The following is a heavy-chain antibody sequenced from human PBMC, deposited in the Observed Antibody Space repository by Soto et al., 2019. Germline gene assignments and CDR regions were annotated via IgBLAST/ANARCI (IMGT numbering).Heavy chain of an antibody. CDR3: AASNYGAERYFDL. CDR1: GFTFSSYA. Sequence: HPGGSLRLSCAASGFTFSSYAMSWVRQAPGKGLEWVSAISGSGGSTYYADSVKGRFTISRDNSKNTLYLQMNSLRAEDTAVYYCAASNYGAERYFDLWGRGTLVTVSS. V-gene: IGHV3-23*01. J-gene: IGHJ2*01. CDR2: ISGSGGST. D-gene: IGHD4-4*01.